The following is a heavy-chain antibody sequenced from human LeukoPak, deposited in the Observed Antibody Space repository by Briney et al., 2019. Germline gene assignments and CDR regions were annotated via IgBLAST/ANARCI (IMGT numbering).Heavy chain of an antibody. V-gene: IGHV3-21*01. CDR2: ISSSSSYI. Sequence: GGSLRLSCAASGFTFSSYSMNWVRQAPGKGLQWVSSISSSSSYIYYADSVKGRFTISRDNAKNSLYLQMNSLRAEDTAVYYCARSYSSSRGTFDYWGQGTLVTVSS. CDR1: GFTFSSYS. CDR3: ARSYSSSRGTFDY. D-gene: IGHD6-6*01. J-gene: IGHJ4*02.